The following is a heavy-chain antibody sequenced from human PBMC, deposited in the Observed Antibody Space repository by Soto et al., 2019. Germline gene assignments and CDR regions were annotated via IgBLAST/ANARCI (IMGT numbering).Heavy chain of an antibody. CDR2: IYYSGST. CDR1: GGSISSYY. J-gene: IGHJ6*02. V-gene: IGHV4-59*01. CDR3: ARDEGGPATGSPYYYGMDV. D-gene: IGHD1-26*01. Sequence: PSETLSLTCTVSGGSISSYYWSWIRQPPGKGLEWIGYIYYSGSTNYNPSLKSRVTISVDTSKNQFSLKLSSVTAADTAVYYCARDEGGPATGSPYYYGMDVCGQRTTVTVSS.